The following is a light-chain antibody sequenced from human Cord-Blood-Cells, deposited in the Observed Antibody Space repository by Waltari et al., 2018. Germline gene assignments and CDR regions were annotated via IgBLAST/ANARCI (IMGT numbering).Light chain of an antibody. Sequence: DIAMTHSPATLSVSPGARATLSCRASQSVSSNLAWYQQKPGQAPRLLIYGASTRATVIPARFSGSGSGTEFTLTISSLQSEDFAVYYCQQYNNWPPWTFGQGTKVEIK. CDR2: GAS. J-gene: IGKJ1*01. CDR1: QSVSSN. CDR3: QQYNNWPPWT. V-gene: IGKV3-15*01.